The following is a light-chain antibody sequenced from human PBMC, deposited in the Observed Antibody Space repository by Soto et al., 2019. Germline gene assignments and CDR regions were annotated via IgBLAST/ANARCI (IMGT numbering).Light chain of an antibody. J-gene: IGKJ5*01. CDR1: QDIGNY. CDR3: KQYYNVPIT. Sequence: DIQMTQSPSSLSASVGDRVTITCQASQDIGNYLNWYQQRPGKAPKLLILDASSLDTGVPSRFSGSGSGTDFTFTISSLQSEDIATYYCKQYYNVPITFGQGTRLEI. V-gene: IGKV1-33*01. CDR2: DAS.